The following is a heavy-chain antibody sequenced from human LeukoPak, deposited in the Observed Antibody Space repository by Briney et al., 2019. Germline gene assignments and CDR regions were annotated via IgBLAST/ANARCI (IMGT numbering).Heavy chain of an antibody. D-gene: IGHD4-23*01. V-gene: IGHV3-23*01. CDR3: AKGLGVGNSVFFDS. Sequence: PGGSLRLSCAASGFTFSSYAMSWVRQAPGKGLEWVSGISGSGGSTNYADSVKGRFTISRDNSKNTLYLQMNSLRAEDTAVYYCAKGLGVGNSVFFDSWGRGSLVTVSS. CDR2: ISGSGGST. J-gene: IGHJ4*02. CDR1: GFTFSSYA.